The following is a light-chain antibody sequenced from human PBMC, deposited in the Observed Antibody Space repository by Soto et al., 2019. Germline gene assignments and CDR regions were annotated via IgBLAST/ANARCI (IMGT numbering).Light chain of an antibody. CDR3: QQYNSYSPLT. CDR2: KAS. J-gene: IGKJ4*01. Sequence: IQMTHSPSTPSASVGDRRAITCRASQSISSWLAWYQQKPGKAPKLLXYKASSLESGVPSRFSGSGSGTDFTLTISSLQPDDFATYYCQQYNSYSPLTFGGGTKVDIK. V-gene: IGKV1-5*03. CDR1: QSISSW.